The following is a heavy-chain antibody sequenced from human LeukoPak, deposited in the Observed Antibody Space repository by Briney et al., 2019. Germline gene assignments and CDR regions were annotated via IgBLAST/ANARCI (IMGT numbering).Heavy chain of an antibody. Sequence: SETLSLTCTVSGGSISSYYWSWIRQPAGKGLEWIGRIYTSGSTNYNPSLKSRVTMSVDTSKNQFSLKLSSVTAADTAVYYCARAPELRFLEWSNYYYGMDVWGQGTTVTVSS. V-gene: IGHV4-4*07. J-gene: IGHJ6*02. CDR3: ARAPELRFLEWSNYYYGMDV. D-gene: IGHD3-3*01. CDR2: IYTSGST. CDR1: GGSISSYY.